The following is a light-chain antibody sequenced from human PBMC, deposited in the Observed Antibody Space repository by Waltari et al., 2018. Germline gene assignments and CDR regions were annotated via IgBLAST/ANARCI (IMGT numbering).Light chain of an antibody. Sequence: VMKQSPASPSLSLGDTAITSCRASQTVKVNLAWYQQQVGQTPRLLIYAASSRTTGIPGRFSGSGSGTDFTLTVSSLQSEDFAVYYCQQYDEWPFTFGQGTKVDFK. CDR2: AAS. J-gene: IGKJ2*01. V-gene: IGKV3-15*01. CDR3: QQYDEWPFT. CDR1: QTVKVN.